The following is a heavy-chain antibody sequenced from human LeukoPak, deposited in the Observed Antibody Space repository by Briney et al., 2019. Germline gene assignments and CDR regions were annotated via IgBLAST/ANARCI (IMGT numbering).Heavy chain of an antibody. Sequence: PGGSLRLSCAASGFTFSNAWMSWVRQAPGRGLEWVGRIKSKSDGGTTDHAAAVKGRFTISRDDSTDTLYLQMNSLKTEDTAVYYCITGPQVGKNWFDLWGQGTLVTVSS. CDR3: ITGPQVGKNWFDL. CDR2: IKSKSDGGTT. J-gene: IGHJ5*02. V-gene: IGHV3-15*01. D-gene: IGHD1-26*01. CDR1: GFTFSNAW.